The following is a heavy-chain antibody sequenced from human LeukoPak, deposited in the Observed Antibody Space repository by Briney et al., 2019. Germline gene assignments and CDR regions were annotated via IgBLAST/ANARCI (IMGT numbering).Heavy chain of an antibody. Sequence: GGSLRLSCAASGFTFSSHAMSWVRQAPGKGLEWVSIISGSSDSTYYADSVKGRFTISRDNAKNSLYLQMNSLRAEDTAVYYCARDLEDYWGQGTLVTVSS. D-gene: IGHD5-24*01. CDR1: GFTFSSHA. CDR3: ARDLEDY. V-gene: IGHV3-23*01. CDR2: ISGSSDST. J-gene: IGHJ4*02.